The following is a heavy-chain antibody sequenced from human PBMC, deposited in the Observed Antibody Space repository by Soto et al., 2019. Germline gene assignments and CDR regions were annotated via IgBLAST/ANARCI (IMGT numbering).Heavy chain of an antibody. J-gene: IGHJ6*03. CDR2: ISSSGSTI. D-gene: IGHD2-15*01. Sequence: QVQLVESGGGLVKPGGSLRLSCTASGFRFSDYYMSWIRQAPGKGLEWISYISSSGSTIYYADSVKGRFTISRDNAKNSLYLQMNSLRAEDTAVYYCASPPPDIVVKVTPRERETDYYYYMDVWGKGTTVTVSS. CDR1: GFRFSDYY. CDR3: ASPPPDIVVKVTPRERETDYYYYMDV. V-gene: IGHV3-11*01.